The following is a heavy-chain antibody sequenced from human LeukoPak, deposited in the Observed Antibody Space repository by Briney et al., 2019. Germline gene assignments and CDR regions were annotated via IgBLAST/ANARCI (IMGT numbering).Heavy chain of an antibody. Sequence: GGSLRLSCAASGFTLSSYAMSWVRQAPGKGLEWVSLITGTSGRTYYAASVKGRFTISRDNSKNTVYLQMDNLRAEDTALYYCAKDHVNAGRLDYWGQGTPVTVSS. J-gene: IGHJ4*02. CDR3: AKDHVNAGRLDY. V-gene: IGHV3-23*01. D-gene: IGHD6-13*01. CDR2: ITGTSGRT. CDR1: GFTLSSYA.